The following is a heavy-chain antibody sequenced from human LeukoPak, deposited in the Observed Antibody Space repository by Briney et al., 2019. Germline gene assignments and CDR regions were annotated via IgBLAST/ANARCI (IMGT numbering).Heavy chain of an antibody. CDR1: GFTVSSNY. Sequence: GGSLRLSCAASGFTVSSNYMSWVRQAPGKGLEWVSVIYSGGSTYYADSVKGRFTTSRHNSKNTLYLQMNSLRAEDTAVYYCARGGYCSSTSCCFDYWGQGTLVTVSS. D-gene: IGHD2-2*01. CDR2: IYSGGST. V-gene: IGHV3-53*04. J-gene: IGHJ4*02. CDR3: ARGGYCSSTSCCFDY.